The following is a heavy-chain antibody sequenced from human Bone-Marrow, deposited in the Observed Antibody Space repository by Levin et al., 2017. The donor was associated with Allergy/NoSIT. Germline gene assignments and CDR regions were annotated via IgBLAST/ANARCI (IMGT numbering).Heavy chain of an antibody. Sequence: KVGESLKISCKASGYSFANYWIGWVRQMPGKGLEWIGIIYPGDSDPTYSPSFHGQVTISADKSNDTTYLHWNSLKTSDTAIYYCANDYGDYRAFDIWGQGTMVTVSS. D-gene: IGHD4-17*01. V-gene: IGHV5-51*01. CDR2: IYPGDSDP. CDR1: GYSFANYW. CDR3: ANDYGDYRAFDI. J-gene: IGHJ3*02.